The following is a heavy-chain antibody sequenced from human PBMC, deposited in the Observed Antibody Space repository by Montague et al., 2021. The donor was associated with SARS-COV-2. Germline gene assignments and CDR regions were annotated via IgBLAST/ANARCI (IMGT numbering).Heavy chain of an antibody. Sequence: SETRSLTCTVSGDSITIRSYYWGWIRQPPGKGLEWIGNIYYSGSTSYYNPSLKSRVTISLDTSKNQFSLRLRSMTAADTAVYYCARDWTHDYWGQGTLVAVSS. CDR3: ARDWTHDY. CDR2: IYYSGSTS. CDR1: GDSITIRSYY. V-gene: IGHV4-39*07. D-gene: IGHD1-1*01. J-gene: IGHJ4*02.